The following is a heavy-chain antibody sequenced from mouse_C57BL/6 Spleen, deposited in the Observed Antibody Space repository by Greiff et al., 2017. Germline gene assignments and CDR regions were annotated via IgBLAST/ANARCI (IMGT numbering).Heavy chain of an antibody. CDR3: ARGVITTVVATRGAWFAY. J-gene: IGHJ3*01. CDR1: GFTFSSYT. CDR2: ISGGGGNT. D-gene: IGHD1-1*01. V-gene: IGHV5-9*01. Sequence: EVKLMESGGGLVKPGGSLKLSCAASGFTFSSYTMSWVRQTPEKRLEWVATISGGGGNTYYPDSVKGRFTISRDNAKNTLYLQMSSLRSEDTALYYCARGVITTVVATRGAWFAYWGQGTLVTVSA.